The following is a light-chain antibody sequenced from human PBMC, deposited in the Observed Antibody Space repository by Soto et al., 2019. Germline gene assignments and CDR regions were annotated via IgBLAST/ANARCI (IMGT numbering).Light chain of an antibody. J-gene: IGKJ1*01. CDR3: QQYNDWPLT. CDR2: GAF. V-gene: IGKV3-15*01. CDR1: QSVRSN. Sequence: ELEMTQSPVTLSVSPGERATLSCRASQSVRSNLAWYQHKPGQAPSLLIYGAFTRATGIPARFSGTGSGTEFALTISSLQSEDFALYYCQQYNDWPLTFGQGTKVDIK.